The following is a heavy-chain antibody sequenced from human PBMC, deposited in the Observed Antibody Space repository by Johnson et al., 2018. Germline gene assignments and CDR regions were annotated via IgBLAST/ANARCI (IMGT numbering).Heavy chain of an antibody. CDR2: ISGSGGSP. CDR3: AKGRVSFDI. V-gene: IGHV3-23*04. J-gene: IGHJ3*02. CDR1: GFTFSSYA. Sequence: EQLVQAGGGLVQPGGSLRLSCAASGFTFSSYAMSWVRQAPGKGLEWVSAISGSGGSPYYADSVKGRFTISRDNSKNTLYLQMNILRAEDTAVYSGAKGRVSFDIWGQGTMVTVSS.